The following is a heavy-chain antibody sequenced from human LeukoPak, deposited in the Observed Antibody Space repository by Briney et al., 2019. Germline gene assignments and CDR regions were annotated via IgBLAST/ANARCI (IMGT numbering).Heavy chain of an antibody. CDR3: ARHGRLLSKYYLDY. Sequence: SQTLSLTCPVSTGSISTYYWSCIRQPPERVLEWIGYIYTSGSTDYNPSFKGRVTMSVDTSKNQFSMELSSVTAADTAVYYCARHGRLLSKYYLDYWGQGTLVTVSS. CDR2: IYTSGST. CDR1: TGSISTYY. D-gene: IGHD3-3*01. V-gene: IGHV4-4*09. J-gene: IGHJ4*02.